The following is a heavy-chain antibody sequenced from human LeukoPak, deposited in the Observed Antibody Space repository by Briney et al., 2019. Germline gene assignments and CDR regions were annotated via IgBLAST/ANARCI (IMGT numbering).Heavy chain of an antibody. J-gene: IGHJ4*02. CDR3: ARPPSRGYSSSFEY. Sequence: GESLKISCKGSGNSFTNNWIAWVRQMPGKGLEWMGIIYPDESNIRYSPSFQGQVTISADKSISTAYLQWSSLKASDTAMYYCARPPSRGYSSSFEYWGQGTLVTVSS. CDR2: IYPDESNI. V-gene: IGHV5-51*01. D-gene: IGHD2-2*03. CDR1: GNSFTNNW.